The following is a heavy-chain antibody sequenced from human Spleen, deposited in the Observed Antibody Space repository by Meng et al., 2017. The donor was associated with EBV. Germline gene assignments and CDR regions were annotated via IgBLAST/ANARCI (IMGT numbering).Heavy chain of an antibody. CDR3: AYFYYYGSGTYGINYFDY. CDR1: GFSLSSRGVG. D-gene: IGHD3-10*01. Sequence: QITLEGSGPPLVKPTQTLPLTCTFSGFSLSSRGVGVGWIRQPPGKALEWLAVIYWDDDNRYSPSLKSRLTITRDTSRNQVVLRMTNMDPVDTATYYCAYFYYYGSGTYGINYFDYWGPGTLVTVSS. CDR2: IYWDDDN. J-gene: IGHJ4*02. V-gene: IGHV2-5*02.